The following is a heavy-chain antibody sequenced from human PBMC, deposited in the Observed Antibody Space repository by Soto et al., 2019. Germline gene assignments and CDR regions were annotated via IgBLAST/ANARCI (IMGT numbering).Heavy chain of an antibody. CDR2: IYFSGST. CDR3: ARSVATPGTNIDF. CDR1: GASMDGYY. Sequence: PSETLSLTCSVSGASMDGYYWSWIRQTPGQGLEWLGHIYFSGSTRYNPSLKSRLTISLDRSKRHFSMGLSSVTAADTAVYYCARSVATPGTNIDFWGQGTLVTVSS. J-gene: IGHJ4*02. V-gene: IGHV4-4*09. D-gene: IGHD6-13*01.